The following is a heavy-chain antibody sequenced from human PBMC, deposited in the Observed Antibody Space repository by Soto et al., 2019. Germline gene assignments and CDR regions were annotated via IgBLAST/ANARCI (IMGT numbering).Heavy chain of an antibody. D-gene: IGHD4-17*01. Sequence: SATLSLTCAVSGGSISSYYWSWIRQPPGKGLEWIGYIHYSGTSNYNPSLKSRVTMSVDTSENQFSLKLSSVTAADTAVYYCARVAYGDYADYWGQGTLVTVSS. CDR1: GGSISSYY. CDR2: IHYSGTS. V-gene: IGHV4-59*01. CDR3: ARVAYGDYADY. J-gene: IGHJ4*02.